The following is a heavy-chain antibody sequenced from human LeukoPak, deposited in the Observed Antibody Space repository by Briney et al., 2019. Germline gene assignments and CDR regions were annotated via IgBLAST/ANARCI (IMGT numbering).Heavy chain of an antibody. CDR2: IYYSGST. J-gene: IGHJ6*03. CDR1: GGSISSSSYY. D-gene: IGHD3-22*01. V-gene: IGHV4-39*07. Sequence: SETLSLTCTVSGGSISSSSYYWGWIRQPPGKGLEWIGSIYYSGSTYYNPSLKSRVTISVDTSKNQFSLKLSSVTAADTAVYYCTKTSSGYYYAPTVYYYMDVWGKGTTVTVSS. CDR3: TKTSSGYYYAPTVYYYMDV.